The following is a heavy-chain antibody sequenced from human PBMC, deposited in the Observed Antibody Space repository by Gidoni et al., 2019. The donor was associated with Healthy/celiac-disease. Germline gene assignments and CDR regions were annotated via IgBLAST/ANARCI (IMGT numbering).Heavy chain of an antibody. J-gene: IGHJ3*02. CDR3: ARDRLGEEGYVWGSYRYTRDYAFDI. CDR2: NRNSGSTK. V-gene: IGHV3-11*01. Sequence: QVQLVESGGGLVKPGGSLRLSCAASGFPFSAYYMSWLRQAPGQGLEEGSINRNSGSTKDYGDPVKGRFNNSRDKAQNPLYLQINSLGAEDTAVYYFARDRLGEEGYVWGSYRYTRDYAFDIWGQGTMVTVSS. CDR1: GFPFSAYY. D-gene: IGHD3-16*02.